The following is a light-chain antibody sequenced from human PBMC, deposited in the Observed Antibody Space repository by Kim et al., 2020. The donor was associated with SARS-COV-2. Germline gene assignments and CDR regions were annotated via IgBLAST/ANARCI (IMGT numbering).Light chain of an antibody. CDR2: TAS. J-gene: IGKJ4*01. V-gene: IGKV1-27*01. Sequence: AAVRERVTMTWRASQDISNFLALYQQKPGKGPKLLIYTASTLQSGVPSRFSGSGSGTDFTLTISSLQAEDVATYYCQKYKDAPLAFGGGTKVDIK. CDR3: QKYKDAPLA. CDR1: QDISNF.